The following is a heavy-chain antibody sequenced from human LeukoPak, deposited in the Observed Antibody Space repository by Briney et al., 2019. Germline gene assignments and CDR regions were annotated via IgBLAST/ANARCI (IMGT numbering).Heavy chain of an antibody. CDR2: IYYSGRT. J-gene: IGHJ1*01. D-gene: IGHD3-22*01. Sequence: SETLSLTCTIFGDSVSRSDSYWDWLRQPPGKGLEWIGTIYYSGRTYYSPSLKSRVTLSVDMSNNQFSLTLSSVTAADTALYFCARRRYYDSSGYLEWGQGTLVTVSS. CDR3: ARRRYYDSSGYLE. V-gene: IGHV4-39*01. CDR1: GDSVSRSDSY.